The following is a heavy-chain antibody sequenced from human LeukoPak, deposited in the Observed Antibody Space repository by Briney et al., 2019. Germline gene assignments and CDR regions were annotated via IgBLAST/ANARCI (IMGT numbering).Heavy chain of an antibody. CDR1: GFTFSSYG. CDR3: VRGYSGTYRIDY. Sequence: GGSLRLSCAASGFTFSSYGMHWVRQAPGKGLVWVSRINTDGSSISYADSVKGRFIISRDNAKNTLHLQLDSLRVEDTAIYYCVRGYSGTYRIDYWGQGTLVTVSS. V-gene: IGHV3-74*01. J-gene: IGHJ4*02. CDR2: INTDGSSI. D-gene: IGHD5-12*01.